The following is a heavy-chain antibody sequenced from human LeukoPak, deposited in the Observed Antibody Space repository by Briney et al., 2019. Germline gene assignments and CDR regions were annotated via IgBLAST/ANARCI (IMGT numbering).Heavy chain of an antibody. J-gene: IGHJ6*02. CDR1: GFTFSDYY. CDR2: ISSSGRTI. Sequence: PGGSLRLSCAASGFTFSDYYMSWIRQAPGKGLEWVSYISSSGRTIYYADSVKGRFTISRDNAKNSLYLQMNSPRAEDTALYYCARTYYYGMDVWGQGTMVTVSS. V-gene: IGHV3-11*01. CDR3: ARTYYYGMDV.